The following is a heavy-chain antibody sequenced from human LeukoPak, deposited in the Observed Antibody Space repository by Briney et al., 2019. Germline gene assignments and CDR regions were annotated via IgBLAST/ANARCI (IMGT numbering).Heavy chain of an antibody. CDR1: GFTFSSYA. J-gene: IGHJ4*02. Sequence: GGSLRLSCAASGFTFSSYAMTWVRQAPGKGLEWVSSIIGSGSNTYYADSVKGRFTISRDNSKNTLYLQMNSLRAKDTAVYYCAKGVLRTGGDYWGQGTLVTVSS. CDR3: AKGVLRTGGDY. CDR2: IIGSGSNT. V-gene: IGHV3-23*01. D-gene: IGHD3-16*01.